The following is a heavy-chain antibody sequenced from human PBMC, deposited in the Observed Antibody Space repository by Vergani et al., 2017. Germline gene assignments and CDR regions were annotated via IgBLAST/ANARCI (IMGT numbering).Heavy chain of an antibody. CDR2: ISAYNGNT. V-gene: IGHV1-18*01. CDR3: ARDPRLLFGVVTNWFDP. D-gene: IGHD3-3*01. CDR1: GYTFSSYG. Sequence: QVQLVQSGAEVKKPGASVKVFCKASGYTFSSYGISWVRQAPGQGLEWMGGISAYNGNTNYAHKLQGRVTMTTDTSTSTVYMELRSLRSGDTAVYYCARDPRLLFGVVTNWFDPWGQGTLVTVSS. J-gene: IGHJ5*02.